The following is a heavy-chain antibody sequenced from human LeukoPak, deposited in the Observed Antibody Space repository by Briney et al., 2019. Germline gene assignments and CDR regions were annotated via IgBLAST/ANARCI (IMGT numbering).Heavy chain of an antibody. D-gene: IGHD3-22*01. CDR3: AKVHDSGGYYYFDY. J-gene: IGHJ4*02. CDR2: ISYDGSNK. CDR1: GFTFSSYG. V-gene: IGHV3-30*18. Sequence: GGSLRLSCAASGFTFSSYGMHWVRQAPGKGLEWVAVISYDGSNKYYADSVKGRFTISRDNSKNTLYLQMNSLRAEDTAVYYCAKVHDSGGYYYFDYWGQGTLVTVSS.